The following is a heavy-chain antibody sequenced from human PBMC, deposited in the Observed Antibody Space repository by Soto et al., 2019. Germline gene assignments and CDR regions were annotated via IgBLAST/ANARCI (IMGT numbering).Heavy chain of an antibody. CDR3: ATGRVYFGSEY. V-gene: IGHV4-59*01. CDR1: GCSITRYY. D-gene: IGHD3-10*01. CDR2: SYYNGNI. J-gene: IGHJ4*02. Sequence: QVQLQESGPGLVKPLETLSLTCTVPGCSITRYYWSWVRQPPGKGLEWLGYSYYNGNINYNPSLKSRLTISLDTSKNQFSLRLSSVTAADTAVYYCATGRVYFGSEYWGQGTLVTVSS.